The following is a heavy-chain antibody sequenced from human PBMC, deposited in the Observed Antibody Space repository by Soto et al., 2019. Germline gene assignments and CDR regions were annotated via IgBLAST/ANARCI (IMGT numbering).Heavy chain of an antibody. D-gene: IGHD6-6*01. Sequence: PGGSLRLSCAASGFTFSSYAMSWVRQAPGKGLEWVSAISGSGGSTYYADSVKGRFTISRDNSKNTLYLQMNSLRAEDTAVHYCAKDFPSIAARGYYMDVWGKGTTVTVSS. CDR3: AKDFPSIAARGYYMDV. CDR2: ISGSGGST. V-gene: IGHV3-23*01. CDR1: GFTFSSYA. J-gene: IGHJ6*03.